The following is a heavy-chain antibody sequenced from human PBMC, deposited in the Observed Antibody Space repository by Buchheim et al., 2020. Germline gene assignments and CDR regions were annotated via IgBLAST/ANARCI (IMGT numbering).Heavy chain of an antibody. V-gene: IGHV3-7*04. CDR1: GFTFSSYW. D-gene: IGHD2-15*01. J-gene: IGHJ4*02. Sequence: EVLLVESGGGLVQPGGSLRLSCATSGFTFSSYWMTWVRRAPGRGLEGVANIKPDGSEMYYVDSVTGRFIISRDNPENSLYLQMNSLRAEDTAVYYCAKEHCSGGSCYVGLDYWGQGTL. CDR2: IKPDGSEM. CDR3: AKEHCSGGSCYVGLDY.